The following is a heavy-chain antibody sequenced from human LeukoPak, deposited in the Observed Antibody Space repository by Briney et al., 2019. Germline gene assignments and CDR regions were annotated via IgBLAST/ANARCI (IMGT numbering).Heavy chain of an antibody. CDR1: GFTFSSHW. Sequence: GGSLRLSCAGSGFTFSSHWMNWVRQAPGKGLEWVASIKDDGSEKHFLDSVNGRFAISRDNAKNSLYLQMSSLRAEDTAVYYCARRGITISGVLVYHYSGLDVWGQGTAVTVSS. CDR3: ARRGITISGVLVYHYSGLDV. D-gene: IGHD3-3*01. CDR2: IKDDGSEK. V-gene: IGHV3-7*02. J-gene: IGHJ6*02.